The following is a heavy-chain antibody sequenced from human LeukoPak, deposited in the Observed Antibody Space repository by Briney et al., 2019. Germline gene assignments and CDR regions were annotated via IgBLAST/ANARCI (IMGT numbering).Heavy chain of an antibody. CDR1: GGSISSGGYY. D-gene: IGHD6-13*01. CDR2: IYHSGST. Sequence: SETPSLTCTVSGGSISSGGYYWSWIRQPPGKGLEWVGYIYHSGSTYYNPSLKSRVTISVDRSKNQFSLKLSSVTAADTAVYYCARSAAAGTRYYYNYMDVWGKGTTVTVSS. V-gene: IGHV4-30-2*01. J-gene: IGHJ6*03. CDR3: ARSAAAGTRYYYNYMDV.